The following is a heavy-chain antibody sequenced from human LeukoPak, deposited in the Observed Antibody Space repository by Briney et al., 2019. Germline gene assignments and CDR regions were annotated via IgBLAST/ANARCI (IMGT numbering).Heavy chain of an antibody. Sequence: SQTLSLTCTVSGGSIGSGAYYWSWIRQPAGKGPEWIGCIYASGSTNYNPSLKSRVTISVDTSENQFSLNLRSVPAADTAVYYCARNLWFGELLRAPPDYWGQGTLVTVSS. CDR1: GGSIGSGAYY. V-gene: IGHV4-61*02. D-gene: IGHD3-10*01. CDR2: IYASGST. CDR3: ARNLWFGELLRAPPDY. J-gene: IGHJ4*02.